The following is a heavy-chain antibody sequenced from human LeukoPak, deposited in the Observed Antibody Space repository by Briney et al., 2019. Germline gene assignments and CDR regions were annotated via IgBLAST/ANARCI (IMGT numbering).Heavy chain of an antibody. CDR3: ARDSSSLYYYYCMDV. V-gene: IGHV1-69*04. J-gene: IGHJ6*02. Sequence: SVNLRCKASGSGFSFSDYTWNREAPGPGLEWMGRIITILGIANYAQKFQGKVTITAAKSTSTAYMELSSLRSEDTAVYYCARDSSSLYYYYCMDVWGQGTTVTVSS. CDR2: IITILGIA. D-gene: IGHD6-6*01. CDR1: GSGFSFSD.